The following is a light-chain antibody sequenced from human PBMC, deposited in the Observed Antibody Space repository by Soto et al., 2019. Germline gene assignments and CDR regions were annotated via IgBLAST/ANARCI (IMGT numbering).Light chain of an antibody. CDR1: SSNIGSNY. CDR2: SNN. CDR3: AAWDDSLSGWV. J-gene: IGLJ3*02. Sequence: QLVLTQPPSASGTPGQRVTISCSGSSSNIGSNYVYWYQQLPGTAPKLLISSNNQRPSGVPDRFSGSKSGSSASLAISGLRYEDEADYYCAAWDDSLSGWVFGGGTKLTVL. V-gene: IGLV1-47*02.